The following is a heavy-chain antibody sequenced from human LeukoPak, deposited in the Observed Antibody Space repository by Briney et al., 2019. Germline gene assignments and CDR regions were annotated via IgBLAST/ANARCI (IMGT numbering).Heavy chain of an antibody. J-gene: IGHJ4*02. V-gene: IGHV3-30*02. CDR2: IRYDGSNK. D-gene: IGHD2-21*02. CDR1: GFTFSSYG. Sequence: GGSLRLSCAASGFTFSSYGMHWVRQAPGRGLEWVAFIRYDGSNKYYADSVKGRFTISRDNSKNTLYLQMNSLRAEDTAVYYCAKDPGAYCGGDCYPTIDYWGQGTLVTVSS. CDR3: AKDPGAYCGGDCYPTIDY.